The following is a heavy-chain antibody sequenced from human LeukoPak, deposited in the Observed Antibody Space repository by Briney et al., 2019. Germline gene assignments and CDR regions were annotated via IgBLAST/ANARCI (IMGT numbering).Heavy chain of an antibody. CDR1: GFTFSDHY. J-gene: IGHJ6*02. D-gene: IGHD4-17*01. V-gene: IGHV3-72*01. CDR2: TRTKAKDYTT. Sequence: GGSLRLSCATSGFTFSDHYMDWVRQAPGKGLEWVARTRTKAKDYTTEYAASVKGRFTVSRDESMHSLYLQMNSLKTEDTAVYYCARGPTVTFNYHYGMDVWGQGSTVTVSS. CDR3: ARGPTVTFNYHYGMDV.